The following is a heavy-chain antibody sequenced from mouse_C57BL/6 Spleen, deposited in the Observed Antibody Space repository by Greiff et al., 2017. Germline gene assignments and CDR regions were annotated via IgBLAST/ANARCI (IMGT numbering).Heavy chain of an antibody. Sequence: VQLQQPGAELVRPGTSVKLSCKASGYTFTSYWMHWVKQRPGQGLEWIGVIDPSDSYTNYNQKFKGKATLTVDTSSSTAYMQLSSLTSEDSAVYYCARNYAMDYWGQGTSVTVSS. V-gene: IGHV1-59*01. J-gene: IGHJ4*01. CDR1: GYTFTSYW. CDR2: IDPSDSYT. CDR3: ARNYAMDY.